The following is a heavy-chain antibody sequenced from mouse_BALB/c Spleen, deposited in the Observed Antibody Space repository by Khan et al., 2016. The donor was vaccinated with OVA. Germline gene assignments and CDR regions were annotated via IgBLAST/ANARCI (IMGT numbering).Heavy chain of an antibody. V-gene: IGHV1S137*01. D-gene: IGHD1-1*02. Sequence: QVQLQQSGAELVRPGVSVKISCKASGYTFTDYAMHWVKQRHAKSLEWIGVISTNYGDDDYNQKFPGKASKTVERSSSTVYIELARLTSEGSAIYSCVRGGKFAYWGQGTLVTVSA. CDR3: VRGGKFAY. CDR1: GYTFTDYA. CDR2: ISTNYGDD. J-gene: IGHJ3*01.